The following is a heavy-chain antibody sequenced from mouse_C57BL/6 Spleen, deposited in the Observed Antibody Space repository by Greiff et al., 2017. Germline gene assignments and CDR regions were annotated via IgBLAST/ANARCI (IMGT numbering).Heavy chain of an antibody. J-gene: IGHJ4*01. CDR2: IYPGDGDT. CDR1: GYAFSSYW. V-gene: IGHV1-80*01. Sequence: QVTLKESGAELVKPGASVKISCKASGYAFSSYWMNWVKQRPGKGLEWIGQIYPGDGDTNYNGKFKGKATLTADKSSSTAYMQLSSLTSEDSAVYFCAKNYYGSSYDAMDYWGQGTSVTVSS. CDR3: AKNYYGSSYDAMDY. D-gene: IGHD1-1*01.